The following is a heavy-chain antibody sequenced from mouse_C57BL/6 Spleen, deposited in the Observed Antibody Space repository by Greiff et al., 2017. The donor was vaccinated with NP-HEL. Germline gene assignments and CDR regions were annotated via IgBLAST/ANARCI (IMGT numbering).Heavy chain of an antibody. D-gene: IGHD1-1*01. J-gene: IGHJ4*01. Sequence: EVQLQQSGAELVRPGASVKLSCTASGFNIKDYYMHWVKQRPEQGLEWIGRIDPEDGDTEYAPKFQGKATMTADTSSNTAYLQLSSLTSEDTAVYYCTTCEVVATEAMDYWGQGTSVTVSS. CDR1: GFNIKDYY. CDR2: IDPEDGDT. CDR3: TTCEVVATEAMDY. V-gene: IGHV14-1*01.